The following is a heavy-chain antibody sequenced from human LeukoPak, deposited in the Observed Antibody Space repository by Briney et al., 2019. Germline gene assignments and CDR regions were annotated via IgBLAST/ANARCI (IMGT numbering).Heavy chain of an antibody. CDR2: IWNDGSNK. V-gene: IGHV3-33*01. CDR3: TRTVNSASDF. Sequence: GGSLRLSCAASGFTFSSYGMHWVRQAPGKGLEWVAVIWNDGSNKYYADSVKGRFTISRDNAKTSLFLQMNSLRIDDTAMYYCTRTVNSASDFWGQGTLVTVSS. D-gene: IGHD4-23*01. CDR1: GFTFSSYG. J-gene: IGHJ4*02.